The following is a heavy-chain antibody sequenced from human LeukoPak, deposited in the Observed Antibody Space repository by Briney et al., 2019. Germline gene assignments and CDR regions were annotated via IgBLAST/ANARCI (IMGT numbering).Heavy chain of an antibody. CDR3: ARGPKGIAVAGRIRGTRNWFDP. J-gene: IGHJ5*02. CDR2: INHSGST. CDR1: GFTFSSYN. Sequence: GSLRLSCAASGFTFSSYNMNWIRQPPGKGLEWIGEINHSGSTNYNPSLKSRVTISVDTSKNQFSLELSSVTAADTAVYYCARGPKGIAVAGRIRGTRNWFDPWGQGTLVTVSS. D-gene: IGHD6-19*01. V-gene: IGHV4-34*01.